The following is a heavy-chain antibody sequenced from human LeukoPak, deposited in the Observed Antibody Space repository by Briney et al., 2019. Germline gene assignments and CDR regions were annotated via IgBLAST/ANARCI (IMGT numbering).Heavy chain of an antibody. V-gene: IGHV3-21*04. CDR2: ISGSSNYI. Sequence: KTGGSLRLSCAASGFTFNNDWMNWVRQAPGKGLEWVSSISGSSNYIYYADSVKGRFTISRDNAKNSLYLQMNSLRAEDTAVYYCAKLPGRAADYWGQGTLVTVSS. CDR3: AKLPGRAADY. CDR1: GFTFNNDW. J-gene: IGHJ4*02.